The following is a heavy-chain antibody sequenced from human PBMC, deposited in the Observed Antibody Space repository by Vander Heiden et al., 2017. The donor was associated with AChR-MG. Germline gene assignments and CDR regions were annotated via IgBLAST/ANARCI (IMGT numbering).Heavy chain of an antibody. CDR1: GCAFTAYQ. CDR2: INPDSGGT. Sequence: HVQLVQPGADVKKRGGCVKVSCKASGCAFTAYQMHWVRQAPGQGLEWIASINPDSGGTSYAQKYQGRVPMTRDKSIKIGYLELSSLRSGDTAVYYCAREGHPTTGTTFLDYWGQGTLVTVSS. J-gene: IGHJ4*02. V-gene: IGHV1-2*02. CDR3: AREGHPTTGTTFLDY. D-gene: IGHD1-1*01.